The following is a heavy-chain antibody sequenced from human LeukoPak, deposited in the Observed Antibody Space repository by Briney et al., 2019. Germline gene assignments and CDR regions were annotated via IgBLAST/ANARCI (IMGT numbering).Heavy chain of an antibody. J-gene: IGHJ4*02. CDR3: ARVSGAYEFDY. CDR1: GFTVSRNY. CDR2: IYSGGST. V-gene: IGHV3-53*01. D-gene: IGHD5-12*01. Sequence: GGSLRLSCAASGFTVSRNYMSWVRQAPGKGLEWVSAIYSGGSTYYAGSVRGRFTISRDNSKNTLYLQMNTLRAEDTAVYYCARVSGAYEFDYWGQGTLVTVSS.